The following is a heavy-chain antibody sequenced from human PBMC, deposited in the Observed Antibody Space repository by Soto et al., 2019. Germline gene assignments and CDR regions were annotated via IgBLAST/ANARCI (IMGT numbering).Heavy chain of an antibody. J-gene: IGHJ3*01. Sequence: EERLVESGGGLVQPGGSLRLSCAASGFTFSSYWMTWVRQAPGKGLEWVANIKKDESKKSYLDSVRGRFTISRDKAKNSLYLQMDSLTAEDTALYYCARDVSPGSSSWYFDAFDLWGQGTMVTVSS. CDR2: IKKDESKK. CDR3: ARDVSPGSSSWYFDAFDL. V-gene: IGHV3-7*05. CDR1: GFTFSSYW. D-gene: IGHD6-13*01.